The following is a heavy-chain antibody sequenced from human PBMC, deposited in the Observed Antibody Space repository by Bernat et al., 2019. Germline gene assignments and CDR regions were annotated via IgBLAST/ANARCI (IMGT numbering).Heavy chain of an antibody. CDR2: IYYSGST. D-gene: IGHD3-10*01. CDR1: GGSISDSTYY. J-gene: IGHJ5*02. V-gene: IGHV4-39*01. Sequence: QLQLQESSPGLVKPSETLSLTCTVSGGSISDSTYYWLWIRQPPGKGLEWVGTIYYSGSTYYNPSLKSRVTISVDTSKNQFSLKLNSVTAADTAVFYCAGRPTRGRFDPWGQGTLVTVSS. CDR3: AGRPTRGRFDP.